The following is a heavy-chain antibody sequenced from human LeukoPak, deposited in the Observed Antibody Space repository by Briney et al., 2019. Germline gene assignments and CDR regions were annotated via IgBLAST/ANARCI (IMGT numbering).Heavy chain of an antibody. J-gene: IGHJ6*02. V-gene: IGHV4-34*01. CDR1: GGSFSGYY. Sequence: SETLSLTCAVYGGSFSGYYWSWIRQPPGKGREWLGEINHSGSTNYNPSLKSRVTISVDTSKNQFSLKLSSVTAADTAVYYCARPSGYSSGWTSYYGMDVWGQGTTVTVSS. D-gene: IGHD6-19*01. CDR2: INHSGST. CDR3: ARPSGYSSGWTSYYGMDV.